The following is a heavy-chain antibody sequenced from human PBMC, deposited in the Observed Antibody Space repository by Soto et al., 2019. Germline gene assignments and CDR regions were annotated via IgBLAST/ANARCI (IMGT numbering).Heavy chain of an antibody. V-gene: IGHV3-30*18. CDR1: GFTFSSYG. CDR2: ISYDGSNK. Sequence: GGSLRRSCAASGFTFSSYGMHWVRQAPGKGLEWVAVISYDGSNKYYADSVKGRFTISRDNSKNTLYLQMNSLRAEDTAVYYCAKPKSPYYYYGMYVWGQGTTVTVSS. J-gene: IGHJ6*02. CDR3: AKPKSPYYYYGMYV.